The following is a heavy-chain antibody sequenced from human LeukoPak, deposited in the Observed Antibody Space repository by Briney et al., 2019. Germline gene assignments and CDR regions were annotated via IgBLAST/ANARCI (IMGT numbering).Heavy chain of an antibody. CDR2: ISYDGSNK. Sequence: PGGSLRLSCAASGITFSSYAMHWVRQAPGKGLEWVAVISYDGSNKYYADSVKDRSTISRDNSKNTLYLQMNSLRAEDTAVYYCARATEYWGQGTLVTVSS. CDR3: ARATEY. D-gene: IGHD4-17*01. J-gene: IGHJ4*02. CDR1: GITFSSYA. V-gene: IGHV3-30-3*01.